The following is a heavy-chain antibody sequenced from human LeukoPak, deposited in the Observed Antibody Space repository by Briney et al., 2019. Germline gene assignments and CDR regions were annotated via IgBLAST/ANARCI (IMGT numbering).Heavy chain of an antibody. CDR1: GYTFTSYG. CDR2: ISAYNGNT. D-gene: IGHD3-22*01. J-gene: IGHJ4*02. V-gene: IGHV1-18*01. Sequence: ASVKVSCKASGYTFTSYGISWVRQAPGQGLEWMGWISAYNGNTNYAQKLQGRVTMTTDTSTSTAYMELRSLRSDDTAVYYCARDVGGKYYYDSSGYNCWGQGTLVTVSS. CDR3: ARDVGGKYYYDSSGYNC.